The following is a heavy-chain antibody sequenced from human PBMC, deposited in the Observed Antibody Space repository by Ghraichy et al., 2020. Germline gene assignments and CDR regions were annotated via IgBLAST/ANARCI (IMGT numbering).Heavy chain of an antibody. J-gene: IGHJ4*02. D-gene: IGHD3-22*01. CDR1: GFTFSSYA. CDR2: ISGSGGST. Sequence: GGSLRLSCAASGFTFSSYAMNWVRQAPGKGLEWVSAISGSGGSTYYADSVKGRFTISRDNSKNTLYLQMNSLRAEDTAVYYCALYDSTGQSFDYWGQGTLVTVSS. V-gene: IGHV3-23*01. CDR3: ALYDSTGQSFDY.